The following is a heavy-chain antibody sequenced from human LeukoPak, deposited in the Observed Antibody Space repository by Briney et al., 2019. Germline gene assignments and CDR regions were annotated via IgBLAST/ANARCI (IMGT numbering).Heavy chain of an antibody. CDR2: IYYSGST. V-gene: IGHV4-59*01. CDR3: ARSSGWYSGYDY. CDR1: GGSFSGYY. Sequence: SETLSLTCAVYGGSFSGYYWSWIRQPPGKGLEWIGYIYYSGSTNYNPSLKSRVTISVDTSKNQFSLKLSSVTAADTAVYYCARSSGWYSGYDYWGQGTLVTVSS. D-gene: IGHD6-19*01. J-gene: IGHJ4*02.